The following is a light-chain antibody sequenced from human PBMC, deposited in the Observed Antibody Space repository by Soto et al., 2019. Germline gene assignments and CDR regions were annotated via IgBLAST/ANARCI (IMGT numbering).Light chain of an antibody. V-gene: IGKV3-20*01. J-gene: IGKJ2*01. CDR3: QQYGSAPPYT. Sequence: EIVLTQSPGTLSLSPGEIATLSCRASQSVSSSYLAWYQQKPGQAPRLLIYGASSRATGIPDRFSGSGSGTDFTLTISRLEPEDYAVSYCQQYGSAPPYTFGQGTKLEIK. CDR2: GAS. CDR1: QSVSSSY.